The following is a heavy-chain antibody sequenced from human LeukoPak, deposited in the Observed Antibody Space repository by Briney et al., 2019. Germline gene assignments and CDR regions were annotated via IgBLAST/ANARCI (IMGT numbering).Heavy chain of an antibody. Sequence: SETLSLTCTVSGGSISRYYWSWIRQAPGKGLEWVGYIYYSGSTNYNPSLKSRVTISVDTSKNQFSLKLSSVTAADTAVYYCARSYVWGSYRYDYWGQGTLVTVSS. CDR1: GGSISRYY. J-gene: IGHJ4*02. CDR2: IYYSGST. D-gene: IGHD3-16*02. CDR3: ARSYVWGSYRYDY. V-gene: IGHV4-59*01.